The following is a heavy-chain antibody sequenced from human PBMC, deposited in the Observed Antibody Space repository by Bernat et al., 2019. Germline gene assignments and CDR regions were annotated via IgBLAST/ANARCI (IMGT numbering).Heavy chain of an antibody. J-gene: IGHJ6*04. Sequence: EVQLLESGGGLVQPGGSLRLSCAASGFTFSSYAMSWVRQAPGKGLEWVSAISGSGGSIYYADSVKGRFTISRDNAKDSLYLQMSSLRDDDTAVYYCARDQGAINVWGKGTPVTVSS. V-gene: IGHV3-23*01. D-gene: IGHD3-9*01. CDR2: ISGSGGSI. CDR3: ARDQGAINV. CDR1: GFTFSSYA.